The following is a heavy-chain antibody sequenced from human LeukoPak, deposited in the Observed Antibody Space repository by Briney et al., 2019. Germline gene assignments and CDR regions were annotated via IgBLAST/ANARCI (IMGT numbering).Heavy chain of an antibody. V-gene: IGHV4-59*01. CDR2: IFYSGST. D-gene: IGHD3-22*01. Sequence: PSETLSLTCTVSGGSIRTYYWSWIRQPPGKGLEWIGYIFYSGSTNYNPSLKSRVTISVDMSKNQFSLKLNSVTAADTALYYCARIGSSGYYDRNAFDTWGQGTMVTVSS. CDR3: ARIGSSGYYDRNAFDT. CDR1: GGSIRTYY. J-gene: IGHJ3*02.